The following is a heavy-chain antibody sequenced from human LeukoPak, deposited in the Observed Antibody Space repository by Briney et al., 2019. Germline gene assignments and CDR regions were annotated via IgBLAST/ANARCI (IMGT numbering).Heavy chain of an antibody. D-gene: IGHD1-1*01. CDR3: TRSTAWSRWDY. V-gene: IGHV3-66*01. CDR1: GFTDNTNH. J-gene: IGHJ4*02. CDR2: INNGDTT. Sequence: PGGSLRLACAASGFTDNTNHMSWVRQAPGQGLEWVSIINNGDTTYYADSVKGRFTISRDDSKNTLYLQVNSPRVEDTAVYYCTRSTAWSRWDYWGPGTLVTVSS.